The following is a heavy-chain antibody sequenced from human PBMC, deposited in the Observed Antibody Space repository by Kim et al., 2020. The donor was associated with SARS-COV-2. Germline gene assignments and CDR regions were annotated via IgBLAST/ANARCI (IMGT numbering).Heavy chain of an antibody. D-gene: IGHD3-3*01. CDR1: GGSFSGYY. CDR3: ARDDFWSCYYKRTANRYG. V-gene: IGHV4-34*01. Sequence: SETLSLTCAVYGGSFSGYYWSWIRQPPGKGLEWIGEINHSGSTNYNPSLKSRVTISVDTSKNQFSLKLSSVTAADTAVYYCARDDFWSCYYKRTANRYG. CDR2: INHSGST. J-gene: IGHJ6*01.